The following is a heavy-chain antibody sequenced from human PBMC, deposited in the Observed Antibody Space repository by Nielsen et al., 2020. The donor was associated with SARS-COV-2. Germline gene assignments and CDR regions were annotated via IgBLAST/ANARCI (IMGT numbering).Heavy chain of an antibody. D-gene: IGHD5-24*01. CDR2: IYYSGST. J-gene: IGHJ6*02. CDR1: GGSVSSGTYY. V-gene: IGHV4-61*01. Sequence: SETLSLTCTVSGGSVSSGTYYWTWIRQPPGKGLEWIGYIYYSGSTNYNPSLKSRVTISVDTSKNQFSLKLSSVTAADTAVYYCARTSRDGYNYVDYYYYGMDVWGQGTTVTVSS. CDR3: ARTSRDGYNYVDYYYYGMDV.